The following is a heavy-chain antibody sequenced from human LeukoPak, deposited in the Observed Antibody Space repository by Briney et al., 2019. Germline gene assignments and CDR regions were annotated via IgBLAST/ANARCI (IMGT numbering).Heavy chain of an antibody. Sequence: GGSLRLSCTASGFAFSKYWMSWLRQAPGKGLEWVANINQGGSETYYVDSVKGRFTISRDNAKNSLFLQMNSLRAEDTAVYYCAIDAAVAGTIWGQGTLVTVSS. CDR2: INQGGSET. D-gene: IGHD6-19*01. J-gene: IGHJ4*02. CDR3: AIDAAVAGTI. V-gene: IGHV3-7*01. CDR1: GFAFSKYW.